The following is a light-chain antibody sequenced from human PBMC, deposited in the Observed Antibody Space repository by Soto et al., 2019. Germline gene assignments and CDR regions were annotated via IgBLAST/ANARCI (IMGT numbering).Light chain of an antibody. V-gene: IGLV2-14*01. CDR1: SSDVGSYNS. CDR2: AVT. CDR3: SSYTTSATLV. J-gene: IGLJ2*01. Sequence: QSALTQPASVSGSPGQSIAISCTGTSSDVGSYNSVSWYQQFPGKAPKLILYAVTNRPSGVSNRFSGSKSGNTAPLTISGLQAEDEADYFCSSYTTSATLVFGVGTKLTVL.